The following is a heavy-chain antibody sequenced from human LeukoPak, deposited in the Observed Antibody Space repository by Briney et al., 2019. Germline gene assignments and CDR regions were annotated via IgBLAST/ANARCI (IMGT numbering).Heavy chain of an antibody. CDR3: ARCYYDSSGYTLFDY. CDR2: INPSGGST. CDR1: GYTFTIYY. V-gene: IGHV1-46*01. D-gene: IGHD3-22*01. J-gene: IGHJ4*02. Sequence: GASVKVSCKASGYTFTIYYMHWVRQAPGQGLEWMGIINPSGGSTSYAQKFQGRVTMTRDTSTSTVYMELSSLRSEDTAVYYCARCYYDSSGYTLFDYWGQGTLVTVSS.